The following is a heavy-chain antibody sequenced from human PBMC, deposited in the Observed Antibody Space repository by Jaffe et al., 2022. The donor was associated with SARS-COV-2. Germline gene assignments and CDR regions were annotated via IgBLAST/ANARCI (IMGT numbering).Heavy chain of an antibody. Sequence: QVTLRESGPALVKPTQTLTLTCTFSGFSLSTSGMCVSWIRQPPGKALEWLALIDWDDDKYYSTSLKTRLTISKDTSKNQVVLTMTNMDPVDTATYYCAGVSKWLLYDDAFDIWGQGTMVTVSS. V-gene: IGHV2-70*01. D-gene: IGHD3-3*01. CDR1: GFSLSTSGMC. J-gene: IGHJ3*02. CDR2: IDWDDDK. CDR3: AGVSKWLLYDDAFDI.